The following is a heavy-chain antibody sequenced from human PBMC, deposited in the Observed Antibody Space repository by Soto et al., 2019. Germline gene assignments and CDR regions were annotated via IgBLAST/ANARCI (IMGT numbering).Heavy chain of an antibody. Sequence: QVQLVQSGAEVKKPGSSVTVSCKASGGTFSSYAISWVRQAPGQGREWMGGIIPIFGTANYAQNFQGRVTITADESTSTAYMELSSLISEDTAGYYCARGIVFGSYYYGGMDVWGQGTTVTVSS. D-gene: IGHD3-22*01. CDR3: ARGIVFGSYYYGGMDV. J-gene: IGHJ6*02. CDR1: GGTFSSYA. V-gene: IGHV1-69*01. CDR2: IIPIFGTA.